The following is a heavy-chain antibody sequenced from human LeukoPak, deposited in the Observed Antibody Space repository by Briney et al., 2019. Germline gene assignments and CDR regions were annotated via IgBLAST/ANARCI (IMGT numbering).Heavy chain of an antibody. V-gene: IGHV4-59*01. J-gene: IGHJ5*02. CDR1: GGSISTYY. CDR3: ARADYDFVWGSYRLPDP. D-gene: IGHD3-16*02. Sequence: PSETLSLTCTVSGGSISTYYWNWIRQPPGKGLEWIGYIYYSGSTNYNPSLKSRVTISVDTSKNQFSLKLSSVTAADTAMYYCARADYDFVWGSYRLPDPWGQGTLVTVSS. CDR2: IYYSGST.